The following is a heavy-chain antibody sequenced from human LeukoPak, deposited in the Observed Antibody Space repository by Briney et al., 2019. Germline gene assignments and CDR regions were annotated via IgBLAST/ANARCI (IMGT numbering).Heavy chain of an antibody. D-gene: IGHD1-26*01. CDR1: GYSISSGYY. Sequence: SETLSLTCTVSGYSISSGYYWGWIRQPPGRGLEWIGSIYHSGSTYYNPSLKSRVTISVDTSKNQFSLKLSSVTAADTAVYYCARDPTSSGSYYADAFDIWGQGTMVTVSS. J-gene: IGHJ3*02. CDR2: IYHSGST. CDR3: ARDPTSSGSYYADAFDI. V-gene: IGHV4-38-2*02.